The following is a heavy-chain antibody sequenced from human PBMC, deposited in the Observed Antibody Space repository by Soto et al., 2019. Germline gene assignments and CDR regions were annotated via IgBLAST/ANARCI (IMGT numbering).Heavy chain of an antibody. V-gene: IGHV4-4*07. J-gene: IGHJ4*02. Sequence: KTSETLSLTCTVSGGSISSYYWSWIRQSAGQGLEWIGRIYPGGNTNYNPSLKSRVTMSADTSKNQFSLRLTSVTAADTAVYYCARANVGPPGGGSWIMPFDFWGQGTLVTVSS. CDR1: GGSISSYY. CDR2: IYPGGNT. CDR3: ARANVGPPGGGSWIMPFDF. D-gene: IGHD2-15*01.